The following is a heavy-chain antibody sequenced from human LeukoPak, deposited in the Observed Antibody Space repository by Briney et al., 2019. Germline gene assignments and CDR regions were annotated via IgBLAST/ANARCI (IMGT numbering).Heavy chain of an antibody. D-gene: IGHD3-3*02. V-gene: IGHV3-30*18. CDR3: AKDLYSISSPGY. Sequence: GGSLRLSCAASGFTFSSYDMHWVRQAPGKGLEWVAVISYDGSNKYYADSVKGRFTISRDNSRNTLYLQMNSLRAEDTAVYYCAKDLYSISSPGYWGQGTLVTVSS. CDR1: GFTFSSYD. J-gene: IGHJ4*02. CDR2: ISYDGSNK.